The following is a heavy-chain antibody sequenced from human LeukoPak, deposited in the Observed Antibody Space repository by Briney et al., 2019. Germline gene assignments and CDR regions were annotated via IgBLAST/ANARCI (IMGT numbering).Heavy chain of an antibody. D-gene: IGHD1-26*01. Sequence: GASLKISCKGSGSSFTSYWIGWVRPMPGKGLEWMGIIYPGDSDTRYSPSFQGQVTISADKSISTAYLQWSSLKASDTAMYYCARIHSGSYSLHDAFDIWGQGTMVTVSS. CDR3: ARIHSGSYSLHDAFDI. V-gene: IGHV5-51*01. CDR1: GSSFTSYW. J-gene: IGHJ3*02. CDR2: IYPGDSDT.